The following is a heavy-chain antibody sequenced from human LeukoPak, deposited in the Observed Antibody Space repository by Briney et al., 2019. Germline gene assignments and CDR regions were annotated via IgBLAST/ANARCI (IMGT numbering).Heavy chain of an antibody. V-gene: IGHV1-8*01. Sequence: GASVKVSCKASGYTFTSYDINWVRQATGQGLEWMGWMNPNSANTGYAQNFQGRVTMTRNTSISTAYMELSSLRSEDTAVYYCAIRFSRGSGSAIYYWGQGTLVTVSS. CDR1: GYTFTSYD. D-gene: IGHD3-10*01. CDR2: MNPNSANT. J-gene: IGHJ4*02. CDR3: AIRFSRGSGSAIYY.